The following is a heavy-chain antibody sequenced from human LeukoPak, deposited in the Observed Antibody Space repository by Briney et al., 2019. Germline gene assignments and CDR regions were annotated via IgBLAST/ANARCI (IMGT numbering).Heavy chain of an antibody. J-gene: IGHJ4*02. D-gene: IGHD2-2*01. CDR3: ARERCSSTTCYFDY. CDR2: IYYSGST. Sequence: SETLSLTCTVSGGSISTYYWSWIRQPPGKGLEWIGYIYYSGSTNYNPSLKSRVTISVDTSKNQFSLKLGSVTAADTAVYYCARERCSSTTCYFDYWGQGTLVTVSS. CDR1: GGSISTYY. V-gene: IGHV4-59*01.